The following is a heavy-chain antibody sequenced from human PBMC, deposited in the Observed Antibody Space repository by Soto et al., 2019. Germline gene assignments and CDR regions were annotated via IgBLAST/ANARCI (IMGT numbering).Heavy chain of an antibody. CDR3: ASYLWFGESYDY. Sequence: GGSLRLSCAASGFTFSSYWMSWVRQAPGKGLEWVANIKQDGSEKYYVDSVKGRFTISRDNAKNSLYLQMTSLRAEDTAVYYCASYLWFGESYDYWGQGTLVTVSS. CDR1: GFTFSSYW. J-gene: IGHJ4*02. D-gene: IGHD3-10*01. V-gene: IGHV3-7*01. CDR2: IKQDGSEK.